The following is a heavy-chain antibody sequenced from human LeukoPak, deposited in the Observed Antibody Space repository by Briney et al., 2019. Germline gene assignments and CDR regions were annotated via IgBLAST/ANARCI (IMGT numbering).Heavy chain of an antibody. CDR1: GASINSYY. V-gene: IGHV4-59*08. Sequence: PSDTLSLTCTVSGASINSYYWSWIRQPPGKGLQWIAYLYYSGSNNFNPSLKSRLTISVDTSKNQFSLKLNSVTAADMAMYYCARSGSRPSGGAFDLWGQGTMVTVSS. J-gene: IGHJ3*01. D-gene: IGHD1-26*01. CDR2: LYYSGSN. CDR3: ARSGSRPSGGAFDL.